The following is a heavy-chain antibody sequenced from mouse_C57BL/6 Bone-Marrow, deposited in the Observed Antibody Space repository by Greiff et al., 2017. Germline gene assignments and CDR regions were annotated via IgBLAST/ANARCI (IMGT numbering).Heavy chain of an antibody. Sequence: VQLQQSGPELVKPGASVKISCKASGYTFTDYYMNWVKQSHGKSLEWIGDINPNNGGTSYNQKFKGKATLTVDKSSSTAYMELRSLTSEDSAVYYCARVDYYGSSDYAMDYWGQGTSVTVSS. CDR1: GYTFTDYY. V-gene: IGHV1-26*01. CDR3: ARVDYYGSSDYAMDY. D-gene: IGHD1-1*01. J-gene: IGHJ4*01. CDR2: INPNNGGT.